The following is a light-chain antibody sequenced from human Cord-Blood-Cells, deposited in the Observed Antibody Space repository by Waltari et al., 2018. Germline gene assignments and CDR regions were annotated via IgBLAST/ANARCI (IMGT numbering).Light chain of an antibody. CDR1: SSHVGGYNY. J-gene: IGLJ2*01. CDR2: DVS. V-gene: IGLV2-14*01. CDR3: SSYTSSSTVV. Sequence: SALTQPASVSGSPGQSITISCPGTSSHVGGYNYVYWYQQHPGKAPKLMIYDVSNRPSGVSNRFSGSKSGNTASLTISGLQAEDEADYYCSSYTSSSTVVFGGGTKLTVL.